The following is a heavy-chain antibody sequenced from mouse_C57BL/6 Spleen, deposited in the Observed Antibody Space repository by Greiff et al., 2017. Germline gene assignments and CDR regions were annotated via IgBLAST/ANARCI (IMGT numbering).Heavy chain of an antibody. Sequence: VQLQQSGPELVKPGASVKISCKASGYSFTGYYMNWVKQSPEKSLEWIGEINPSTGGTTYNQKFKAKATLTVDKSSSTAYMQLKSLTSEDSAVYYCAREDGRDYWGQGTTLTVSS. CDR1: GYSFTGYY. CDR2: INPSTGGT. J-gene: IGHJ2*01. V-gene: IGHV1-42*01. CDR3: AREDGRDY.